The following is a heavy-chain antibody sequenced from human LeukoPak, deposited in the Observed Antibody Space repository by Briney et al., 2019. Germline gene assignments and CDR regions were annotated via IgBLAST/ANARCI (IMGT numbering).Heavy chain of an antibody. Sequence: PGGSLRLSCAASGFTFSDYEMHWVRQATGKGMEWVSAIGTAGDTYYTGSVKGRFTIPRENAKSSLYLQMNSLRAGDTAVYYCARVAKERVGGVYYFDYWGQGTLVTVSS. D-gene: IGHD1-1*01. V-gene: IGHV3-13*01. J-gene: IGHJ4*02. CDR1: GFTFSDYE. CDR3: ARVAKERVGGVYYFDY. CDR2: IGTAGDT.